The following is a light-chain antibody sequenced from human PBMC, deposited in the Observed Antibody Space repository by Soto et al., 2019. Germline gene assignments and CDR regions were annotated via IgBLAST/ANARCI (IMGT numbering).Light chain of an antibody. CDR1: QSVSSF. CDR2: DAS. V-gene: IGKV3-11*01. Sequence: EIVLTQSPATLSLSPGERATLSCRASQSVSSFLAWYQQKPGQAPRLLIYDASIRSTGIPARFSGSGSGTDFTLTISRLEPEDFAVYYCQQRSNWPPWTFGQGTKVEI. CDR3: QQRSNWPPWT. J-gene: IGKJ1*01.